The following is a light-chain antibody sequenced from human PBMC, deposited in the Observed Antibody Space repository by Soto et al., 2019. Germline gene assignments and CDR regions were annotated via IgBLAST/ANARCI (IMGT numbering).Light chain of an antibody. Sequence: IVMTQSPATLSMSPGERATLSCRASQSLNRDLAWYQQKPGQSPRLLIFGAPIRATGIPARFSGSGSGTEFTLTIGSLQSEDCALYYCQQYNNWPGTFGQGTKVDIK. CDR1: QSLNRD. J-gene: IGKJ1*01. CDR2: GAP. CDR3: QQYNNWPGT. V-gene: IGKV3-15*01.